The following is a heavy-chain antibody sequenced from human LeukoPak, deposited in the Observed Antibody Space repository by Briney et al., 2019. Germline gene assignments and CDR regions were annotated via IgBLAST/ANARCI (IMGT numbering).Heavy chain of an antibody. Sequence: GGSLRLSCAASGFTFSSYGMHWVRQAPGKGLEWVAVISFDGSNKYYADSVKGRFTISSDNSKNTLYLQMNSLRAEDTAVYYCAKVIFACSSASCSNYYCYGVDVWGQGTTVTVSS. V-gene: IGHV3-30*18. D-gene: IGHD2-2*01. CDR1: GFTFSSYG. CDR2: ISFDGSNK. J-gene: IGHJ6*02. CDR3: AKVIFACSSASCSNYYCYGVDV.